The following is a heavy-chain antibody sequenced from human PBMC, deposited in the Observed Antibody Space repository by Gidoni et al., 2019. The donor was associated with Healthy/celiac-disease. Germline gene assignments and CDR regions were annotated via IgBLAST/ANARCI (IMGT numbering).Heavy chain of an antibody. Sequence: EVQLVESGGGLVQPGGSLRLSCVASGFTLSSYSMNWVRQAPGEGLEWVSYISSSSGTMYYADSVKGRFTISRDNAKNSLSLQMNSLRAEDTAVYFCARDRGYSSGWYYFDYWGQGTLVTVSS. CDR3: ARDRGYSSGWYYFDY. J-gene: IGHJ4*02. CDR2: ISSSSGTM. V-gene: IGHV3-48*01. CDR1: GFTLSSYS. D-gene: IGHD6-19*01.